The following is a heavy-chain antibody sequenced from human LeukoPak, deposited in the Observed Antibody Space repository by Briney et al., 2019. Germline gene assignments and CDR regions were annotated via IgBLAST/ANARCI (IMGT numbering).Heavy chain of an antibody. CDR2: IYSGGDT. J-gene: IGHJ6*03. D-gene: IGHD3-16*01. V-gene: IGHV3-66*01. CDR3: AKGLRTGVGPYMGYHYYMDV. Sequence: GGSLRLSFAASGFTVSSNYMGWVRQAPGKGLEWVSVIYSGGDTYYADSVKGRFTISRDNSYNTVSLQMNSLRDEDTGVYYCAKGLRTGVGPYMGYHYYMDVWGKGATVTVSS. CDR1: GFTVSSNY.